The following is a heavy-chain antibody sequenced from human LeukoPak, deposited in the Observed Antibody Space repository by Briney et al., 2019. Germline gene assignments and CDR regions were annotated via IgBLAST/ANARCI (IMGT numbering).Heavy chain of an antibody. CDR3: ARDGAYLIPAHYMDV. Sequence: GASVKVSCKASGYTFTMYYIHWVRQAPGQGLEWMGMINPSDGATTYAQRFQDRITMARDLSTSTVYMELSSLRSEDTAVYYCARDGAYLIPAHYMDVWGKGTTVTVSS. CDR1: GYTFTMYY. V-gene: IGHV1-46*01. J-gene: IGHJ6*03. CDR2: INPSDGAT. D-gene: IGHD2-2*01.